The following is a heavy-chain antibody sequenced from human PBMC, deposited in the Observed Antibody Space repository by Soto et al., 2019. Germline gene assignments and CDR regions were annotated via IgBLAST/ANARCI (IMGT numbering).Heavy chain of an antibody. CDR1: GGSISTSSYY. J-gene: IGHJ5*02. V-gene: IGHV4-39*01. CDR2: IHSSGRT. Sequence: SETLSLTCSVSGGSISTSSYYWAWIRQAPVQGLVWIGSIHSSGRTYRTPSLKGRVTISVDMSKNQFSLKLNSVTAADTAVYFCASQSFQNVVGEIDAPLHWFDPWGQGTLVTASS. CDR3: ASQSFQNVVGEIDAPLHWFDP. D-gene: IGHD2-15*01.